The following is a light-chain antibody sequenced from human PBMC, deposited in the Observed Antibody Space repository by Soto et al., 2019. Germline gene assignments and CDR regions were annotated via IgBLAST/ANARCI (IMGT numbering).Light chain of an antibody. CDR2: KAS. V-gene: IGKV1-5*03. J-gene: IGKJ1*01. Sequence: DIQMTQSPSTLSASVGDRVTITCRASQSISSWLAWYQQKPGKAPIVLIYKASSLESGVPSRFSGSASGTEFTLTISSLQPDDFATYFCQQYDSYPWTFGLGTKVEIK. CDR1: QSISSW. CDR3: QQYDSYPWT.